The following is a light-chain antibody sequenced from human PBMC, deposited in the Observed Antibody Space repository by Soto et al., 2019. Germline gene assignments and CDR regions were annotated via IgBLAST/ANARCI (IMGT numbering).Light chain of an antibody. CDR1: QSISSW. V-gene: IGKV1-5*03. J-gene: IGKJ1*01. CDR2: KAS. Sequence: DIPMTQSPSTLSASVGDRVTITCRASQSISSWLAWYQQKPGEAPKLLIYKASSLESGVPSRFSGSGSGTEFTLSISSLQPDDFATYYCQQYNSYSWTFGQGTKVEI. CDR3: QQYNSYSWT.